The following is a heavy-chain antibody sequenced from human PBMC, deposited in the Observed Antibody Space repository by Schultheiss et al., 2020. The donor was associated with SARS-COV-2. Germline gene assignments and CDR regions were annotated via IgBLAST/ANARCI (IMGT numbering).Heavy chain of an antibody. CDR3: ARVPQWELCY. CDR1: GFTFSSYG. Sequence: GGSLRLSCVGSGFTFSSYGMHWVRQAPGKGLEWLAVISYDGSNKYYADSVKGRFTISRDNSKNTLYLQMNSLRAEDTAVYYCARVPQWELCYWGQGTLVTVSS. J-gene: IGHJ4*02. V-gene: IGHV3-30*03. CDR2: ISYDGSNK. D-gene: IGHD1-26*01.